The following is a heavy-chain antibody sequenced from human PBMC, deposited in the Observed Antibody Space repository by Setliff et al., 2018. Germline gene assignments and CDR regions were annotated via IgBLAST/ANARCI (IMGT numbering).Heavy chain of an antibody. CDR1: GYTFTSFG. Sequence: ASVKVSCKASGYTFTSFGINWVRQAPGQGLEWMGWISAYAQKFQCRVTMTTDTPTSTAYMEMRSLRSDDTAVYYCARGPLDFVVAPPAAKFDFWGQGTLVTVSS. V-gene: IGHV1-18*01. CDR3: ARGPLDFVVAPPAAKFDF. J-gene: IGHJ4*02. D-gene: IGHD2-2*01. CDR2: ISAY.